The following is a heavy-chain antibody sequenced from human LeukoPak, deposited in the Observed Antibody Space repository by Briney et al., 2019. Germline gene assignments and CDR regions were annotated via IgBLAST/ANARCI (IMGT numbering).Heavy chain of an antibody. Sequence: PTQTLSLTCTVSGGSISSGGYYWSWIRQHPGKGLEWIGYIYYSGSTYYNPSLKSRVTISVDTSKNQFSLKLSSVTAADTAVYYCARERAYYYDSSGYYWGGFDPWGQGTLVTVSS. J-gene: IGHJ5*02. CDR1: GGSISSGGYY. CDR3: ARERAYYYDSSGYYWGGFDP. V-gene: IGHV4-31*03. D-gene: IGHD3-22*01. CDR2: IYYSGST.